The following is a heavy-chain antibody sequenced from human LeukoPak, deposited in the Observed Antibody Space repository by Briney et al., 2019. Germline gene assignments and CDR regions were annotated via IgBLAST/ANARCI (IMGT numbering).Heavy chain of an antibody. D-gene: IGHD4-17*01. CDR1: GFTFSSYG. CDR2: IWNDGSKT. Sequence: PGGSLRLSCAASGFTFSSYGMHWVRQAPGKGLEWVAVIWNDGSKTYHTDSVKGRFTISRDTSKNTLFLEMRSLRDDDTAVYYCARSLHGDVNGVGDDFDVWGPGTMVIVSS. V-gene: IGHV3-33*03. J-gene: IGHJ3*01. CDR3: ARSLHGDVNGVGDDFDV.